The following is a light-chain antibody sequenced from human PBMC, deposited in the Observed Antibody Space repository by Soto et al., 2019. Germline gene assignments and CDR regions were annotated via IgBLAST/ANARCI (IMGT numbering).Light chain of an antibody. J-gene: IGKJ5*01. CDR3: QRYGSSPLIT. Sequence: DIVMTQSPDSLAVSLGERATMNCKCSRSVLYKSNNKNHLAWYQQKPGQPPQLIIYWASTRESGVPERFSGSGSGTDFTLTISSLEAEDIAVYFCQRYGSSPLITFGQGTRLEIK. V-gene: IGKV4-1*01. CDR1: RSVLYKSNNKNH. CDR2: WAS.